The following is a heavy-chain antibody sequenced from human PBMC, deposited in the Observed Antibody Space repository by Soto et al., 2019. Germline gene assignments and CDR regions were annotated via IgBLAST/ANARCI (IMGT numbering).Heavy chain of an antibody. CDR3: ARVFRNRRLEWSYRGDAFDI. D-gene: IGHD3-16*02. CDR1: GDSVSSYSAA. Sequence: PSQTLSLTCAISGDSVSSYSAASNWIRQSPSRGLEWLGRTYYRSKWYNDYAVSVKSRITINPDTSKNQFSLQLNSVTPEDTAVYYCARVFRNRRLEWSYRGDAFDIWGQGTMVTVSS. V-gene: IGHV6-1*01. CDR2: TYYRSKWYN. J-gene: IGHJ3*02.